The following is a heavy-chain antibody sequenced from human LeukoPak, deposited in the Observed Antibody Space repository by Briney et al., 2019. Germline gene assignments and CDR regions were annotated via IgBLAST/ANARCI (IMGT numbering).Heavy chain of an antibody. CDR1: GFTFSSYA. CDR2: ISYDGSNK. Sequence: PGRSLRLSCAASGFTFSSYAMHWVRQAPGKGLEWVAVISYDGSNKYYADSVKGRFTISRDNSKNTLYQQMNSLRAEDTAVYYCAREDDRNYYGLDDAFDIWGQGTMVTVSS. D-gene: IGHD3-10*01. V-gene: IGHV3-30*04. CDR3: AREDDRNYYGLDDAFDI. J-gene: IGHJ3*02.